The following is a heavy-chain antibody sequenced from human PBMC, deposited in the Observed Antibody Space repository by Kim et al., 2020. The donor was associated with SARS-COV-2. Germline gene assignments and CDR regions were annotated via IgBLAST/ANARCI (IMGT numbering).Heavy chain of an antibody. CDR2: VYSDGTT. D-gene: IGHD6-6*01. CDR3: SGRAVRALLPPWFDS. CDR1: GFIVTDKY. J-gene: IGHJ5*02. Sequence: GGSLRLSCAVSGFIVTDKYMGWVRQAPGKGLEWVSLVYSDGTTHYADSVEDRFTISRATSKYNLYLQMNTLRVDDETVYYCSGRAVRALLPPWFDSWGQG. V-gene: IGHV3-66*01.